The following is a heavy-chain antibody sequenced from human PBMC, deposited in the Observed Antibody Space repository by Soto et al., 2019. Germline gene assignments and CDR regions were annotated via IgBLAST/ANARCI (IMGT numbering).Heavy chain of an antibody. CDR1: GGSINNYY. J-gene: IGHJ4*02. CDR3: ARGSDYGRY. V-gene: IGHV4-59*01. Sequence: PSEILSLACTVSGGSINNYYWSWIRQPPGKRLEWIGYIFYSGSPTYNPSLKSRVTMSVDTSKNKFSLNLRSVNAEDTAVYYCARGSDYGRYWGQGTLVTVS. CDR2: IFYSGSP. D-gene: IGHD4-17*01.